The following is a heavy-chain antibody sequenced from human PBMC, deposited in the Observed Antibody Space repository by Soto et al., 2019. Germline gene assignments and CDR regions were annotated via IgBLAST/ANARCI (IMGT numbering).Heavy chain of an antibody. CDR3: TCGYYTGHYGMDV. CDR1: GFTFSNAW. J-gene: IGHJ6*02. Sequence: PGGSLRLSCAASGFTFSNAWMNWVRQAPGKGLEWVGRIKSKTDGGTTDYAAPVKGRFTISRDDSKNTLYLQMNSLKTEDTAVYYCTCGYYTGHYGMDVWGQGTTVTVSS. D-gene: IGHD3-3*01. CDR2: IKSKTDGGTT. V-gene: IGHV3-15*07.